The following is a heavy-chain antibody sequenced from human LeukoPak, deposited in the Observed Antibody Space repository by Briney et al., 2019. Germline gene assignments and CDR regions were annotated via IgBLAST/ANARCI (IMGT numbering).Heavy chain of an antibody. CDR3: ASEDLAAAGTFAY. CDR2: IYRSGDI. Sequence: SETLSLTCTVSGGSISSYYWSWIRQPAGKGLEWIGRIYRSGDINYNPFLKSRVTISVDTSKNQFSLKLSSVTAADTAVYYCASEDLAAAGTFAYWGQGTLVTVSS. CDR1: GGSISSYY. D-gene: IGHD6-13*01. V-gene: IGHV4-4*07. J-gene: IGHJ4*02.